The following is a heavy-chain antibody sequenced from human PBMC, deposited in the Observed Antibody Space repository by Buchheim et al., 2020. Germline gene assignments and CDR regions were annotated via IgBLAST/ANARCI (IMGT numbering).Heavy chain of an antibody. CDR1: GFTFSSYA. D-gene: IGHD1-26*01. J-gene: IGHJ4*02. CDR2: ISYDGSSK. V-gene: IGHV3-30*14. Sequence: QVQLVESGGGVVQPGRSLRLSCAASGFTFSSYAMHWVRQAPGKGLEWVVVISYDGSSKFYADSVKGRFTIPRDNSKNTLYLQMNSLRGEDTAVYYCARAYGAKLDYWGQGTL. CDR3: ARAYGAKLDY.